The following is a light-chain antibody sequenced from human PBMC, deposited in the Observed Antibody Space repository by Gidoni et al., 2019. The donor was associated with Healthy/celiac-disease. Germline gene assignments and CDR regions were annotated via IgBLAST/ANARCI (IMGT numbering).Light chain of an antibody. CDR3: QQYYSYPRT. Sequence: AIRMTQSPSSFSASTGDRVTITCRASQGISSYLAWYQQKPGKAPKLLIYAASTLQSGVPSRFSGSGSETNFTITISCLQSEDFATYYCQQYYSYPRTFGQGTKVEIK. CDR1: QGISSY. V-gene: IGKV1-8*01. CDR2: AAS. J-gene: IGKJ1*01.